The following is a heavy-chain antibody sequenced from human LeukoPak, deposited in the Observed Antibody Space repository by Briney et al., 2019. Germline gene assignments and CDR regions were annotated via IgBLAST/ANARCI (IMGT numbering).Heavy chain of an antibody. V-gene: IGHV4-59*01. CDR1: GGSISSYY. D-gene: IGHD6-19*01. Sequence: PSETLSLTCTVSGGSISSYYWSWIRQPPGKGLEWIGCISYSGSTNYNPSLKSRVTISVDTSKNQFSLKLSSVTAADTAVYYCARGQWLGSFDYWGQGTLGTVSS. J-gene: IGHJ4*02. CDR2: ISYSGST. CDR3: ARGQWLGSFDY.